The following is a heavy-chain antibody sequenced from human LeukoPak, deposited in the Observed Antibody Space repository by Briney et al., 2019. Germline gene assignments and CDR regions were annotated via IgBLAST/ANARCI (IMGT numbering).Heavy chain of an antibody. CDR3: ARGQRAARFDY. V-gene: IGHV4-34*01. CDR1: GGSFSGYY. J-gene: IGHJ4*02. D-gene: IGHD6-6*01. CDR2: INHSGST. Sequence: PSETLSLTCAVYGGSFSGYYWSWIRQPPGKGLEWIGEINHSGSTNYNPSLKSRVTISVDTSKNQFSLKLSSVTAADTAVYYCARGQRAARFDYWGQGTLVTVSS.